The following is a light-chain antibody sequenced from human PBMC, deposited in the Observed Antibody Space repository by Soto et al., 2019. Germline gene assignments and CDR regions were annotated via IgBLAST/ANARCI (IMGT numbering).Light chain of an antibody. CDR2: GAS. J-gene: IGKJ1*01. CDR1: QSISSN. Sequence: EIVMTQSPATRSVSPGERATLSYRASQSISSNLAWYQQKPGQAPRILIYGASTRATGIPARCSGSGAGTDFTLTISRLEPEDFATYYCQHYNSYSEAFGQGTKVDIK. CDR3: QHYNSYSEA. V-gene: IGKV3-15*01.